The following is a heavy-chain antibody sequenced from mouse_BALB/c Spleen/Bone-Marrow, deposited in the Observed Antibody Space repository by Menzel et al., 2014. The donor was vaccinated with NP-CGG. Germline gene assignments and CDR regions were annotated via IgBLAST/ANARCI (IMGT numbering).Heavy chain of an antibody. CDR2: IRNKANGYTT. CDR1: GFTFTDYY. Sequence: EVQGVESGGGLVQPGGSLILSCAPSGFTFTDYYMSWVRQPPGKALEWLGLIRNKANGYTTEYSASVKGRFTISRDNSQSILYLQMNTLRAEDSATYYCARDDYYAMDYWGQGTSVTVSS. CDR3: ARDDYYAMDY. J-gene: IGHJ4*01. V-gene: IGHV7-3*02.